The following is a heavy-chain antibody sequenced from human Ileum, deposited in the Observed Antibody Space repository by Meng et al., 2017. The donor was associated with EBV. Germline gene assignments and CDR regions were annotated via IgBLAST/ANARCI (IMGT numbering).Heavy chain of an antibody. CDR1: GGSFSGYY. V-gene: IGHV4-34*01. CDR2: INHSGST. Sequence: EQLQQWGAGLLKPSETLSLTCAVYGGSFSGYYWSWIRQPPGKGLEWIGEINHSGSTNYNPSLKSRVTISVDTSKNQFSLKLSSVTAADTAVYYCARGRGYGDYGSLYWGQGTLVTVSS. CDR3: ARGRGYGDYGSLY. D-gene: IGHD4-17*01. J-gene: IGHJ4*02.